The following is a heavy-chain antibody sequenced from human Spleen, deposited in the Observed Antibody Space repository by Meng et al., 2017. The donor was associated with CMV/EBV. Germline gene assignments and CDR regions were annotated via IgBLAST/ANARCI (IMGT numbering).Heavy chain of an antibody. CDR3: AREAYYDSSGHYFYYGMDV. D-gene: IGHD3-22*01. V-gene: IGHV1-46*01. CDR2: INPSGGST. Sequence: VKVSCKGSGYNFASNGISWVRQAPGQGLEWMAIINPSGGSTSSAQKFQGRVTLTRDTSTSTVYMELSSLRSEDTAVYYCAREAYYDSSGHYFYYGMDVWGQGTTVTVSS. J-gene: IGHJ6*02. CDR1: GYNFASNG.